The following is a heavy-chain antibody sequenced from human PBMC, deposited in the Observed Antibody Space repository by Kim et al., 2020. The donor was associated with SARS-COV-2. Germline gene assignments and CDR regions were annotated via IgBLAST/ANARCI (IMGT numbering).Heavy chain of an antibody. D-gene: IGHD5-12*01. Sequence: GGSLRLSCAASGFTFSSYWMSWVRQAPGKGLEWVANIKQDGSEKYYVDSVKGRFTISRDNAKNSLYLQMNSLRAEDTAVYYCARDLWLRGLNWFDPWGQGTLVTVSS. J-gene: IGHJ5*02. CDR2: IKQDGSEK. CDR3: ARDLWLRGLNWFDP. V-gene: IGHV3-7*01. CDR1: GFTFSSYW.